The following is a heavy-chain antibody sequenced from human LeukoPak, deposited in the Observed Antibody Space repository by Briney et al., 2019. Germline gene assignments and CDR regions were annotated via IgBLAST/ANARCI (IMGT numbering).Heavy chain of an antibody. CDR1: GGSFSGYY. V-gene: IGHV4-34*01. J-gene: IGHJ6*03. D-gene: IGHD3-3*01. CDR2: INHSGST. Sequence: SETLSLTCAVYGGSFSGYYWSWIRQPPGKGLEWVGEINHSGSTNYNPSRKSRVTISVEKSKNQFSLKLSSVTAADTAVCYCARGHPIRFLEWLSPYYMDVWGKGTTVTVSS. CDR3: ARGHPIRFLEWLSPYYMDV.